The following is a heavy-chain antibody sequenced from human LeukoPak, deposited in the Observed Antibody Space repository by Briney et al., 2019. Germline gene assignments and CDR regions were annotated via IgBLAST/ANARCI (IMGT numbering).Heavy chain of an antibody. V-gene: IGHV3-30*02. CDR3: AKDGGGTDFDY. Sequence: PGGSLRLSCAASGFTFSSYGMHWVRQAPGKGLEWVAVIWYDGSNKYYADSVKGRFTISRDNSKNTLYLQMNSLRAEDTAIYYCAKDGGGTDFDYWGQGTLVTVSS. CDR1: GFTFSSYG. D-gene: IGHD1-26*01. J-gene: IGHJ4*02. CDR2: IWYDGSNK.